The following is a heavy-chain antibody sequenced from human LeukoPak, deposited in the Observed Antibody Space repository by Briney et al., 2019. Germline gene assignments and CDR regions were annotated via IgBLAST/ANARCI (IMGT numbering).Heavy chain of an antibody. CDR3: ATEGGLRFLEWLSKKGDTMDV. V-gene: IGHV1-46*01. D-gene: IGHD3-3*01. CDR2: INPSGGST. CDR1: GYTFTSYY. J-gene: IGHJ6*04. Sequence: EASVKVPCKASGYTFTSYYMHWVRQAPGQGLEWMGIINPSGGSTSYAQKFQGRVTMTRDMSTSTVYMELSSLRSEDTAVYYCATEGGLRFLEWLSKKGDTMDVWGKGTTVTVSS.